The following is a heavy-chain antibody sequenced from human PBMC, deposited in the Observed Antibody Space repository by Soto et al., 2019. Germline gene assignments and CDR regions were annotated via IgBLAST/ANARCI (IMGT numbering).Heavy chain of an antibody. J-gene: IGHJ5*02. V-gene: IGHV1-69*02. CDR3: ARAEYSSSWYPLNWFDP. CDR1: GGTFSSYT. Sequence: QVQLVQSGAEVKKPGSSVKVSCKASGGTFSSYTISWVRQAPGQGLEWMGRIIPILGIANYAQKFQGRVTITADKSTSTAYMELSSLSSEDTAVYYCARAEYSSSWYPLNWFDPWGQGTLVTVSS. CDR2: IIPILGIA. D-gene: IGHD6-13*01.